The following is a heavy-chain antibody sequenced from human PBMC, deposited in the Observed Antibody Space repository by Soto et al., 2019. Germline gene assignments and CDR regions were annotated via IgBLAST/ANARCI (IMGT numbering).Heavy chain of an antibody. CDR2: FDPEDGET. J-gene: IGHJ5*02. CDR1: GYTLTELS. D-gene: IGHD3-22*01. CDR3: ATIHYDSGGGWFDP. Sequence: ASVKVSCKVSGYTLTELSMHWVRQAPGKGLEWMGGFDPEDGETIYAQKFQGRVTMTEDTSTDTAYMELSSLRSEDTAVYYCATIHYDSGGGWFDPWGQGTLVTVSS. V-gene: IGHV1-24*01.